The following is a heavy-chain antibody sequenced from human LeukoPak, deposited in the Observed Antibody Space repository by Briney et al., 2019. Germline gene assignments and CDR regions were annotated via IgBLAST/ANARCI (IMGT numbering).Heavy chain of an antibody. CDR2: ISNNGGST. J-gene: IGHJ4*02. Sequence: GGSLRLSCSASGFTFSHYAMHWVRQAPGKGLEYVSAISNNGGSTYYADSVKGRFTISRDNSKNTLYLQMNSLRDEDTAVYYCVNEPSSIWYVGWGQGTLVTVSS. CDR1: GFTFSHYA. D-gene: IGHD6-13*01. CDR3: VNEPSSIWYVG. V-gene: IGHV3-64D*09.